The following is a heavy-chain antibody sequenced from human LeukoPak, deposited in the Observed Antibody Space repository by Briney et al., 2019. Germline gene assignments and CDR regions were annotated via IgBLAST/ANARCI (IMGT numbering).Heavy chain of an antibody. CDR2: IFYSGST. Sequence: SETLSRTCNVSGDSISRSNYYWGWIRHTPGKGLEWIGSIFYSGSTYYTPSLKSRVTMSLDTSKNQFSLRLTSVTAADTAVYYCARQVAIVEPTDPNWFDSWGQGTLVTVSS. CDR1: GDSISRSNYY. V-gene: IGHV4-39*07. J-gene: IGHJ5*01. CDR3: ARQVAIVEPTDPNWFDS. D-gene: IGHD1-26*01.